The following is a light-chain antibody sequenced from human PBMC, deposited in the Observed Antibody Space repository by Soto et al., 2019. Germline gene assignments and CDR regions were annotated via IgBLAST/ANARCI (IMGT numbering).Light chain of an antibody. J-gene: IGKJ3*01. V-gene: IGKV4-1*01. Sequence: DFVMTQSPDSLAVSLGERATINCKSSQNVLYSSNNKNYLAWYQQKPRQPPKLLIYWASTRNSRVPDRFSGSGSRTDVTLTISSLRAEDVAVYYCQQYFSTPLSFGPGTKVDI. CDR1: QNVLYSSNNKNY. CDR2: WAS. CDR3: QQYFSTPLS.